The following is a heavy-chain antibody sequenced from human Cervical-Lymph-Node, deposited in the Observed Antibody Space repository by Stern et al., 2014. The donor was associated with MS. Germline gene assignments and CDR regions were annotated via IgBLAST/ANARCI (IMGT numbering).Heavy chain of an antibody. J-gene: IGHJ4*02. CDR1: WFSLSNARMG. D-gene: IGHD3-10*01. Sequence: QVTLRESGPVLVKPTETLLLTCTVSWFSLSNARMGVSWIRQPPGKALEWLAHLFSNGEKSYSTSLKSRLTISKDTSKSQVVLTMTNMDPVDTATYCCARILYDGAYRGDYWGQGTLVTVSS. CDR3: ARILYDGAYRGDY. V-gene: IGHV2-26*01. CDR2: LFSNGEK.